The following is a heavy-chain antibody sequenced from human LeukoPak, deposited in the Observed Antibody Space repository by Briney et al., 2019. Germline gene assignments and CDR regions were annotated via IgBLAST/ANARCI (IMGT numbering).Heavy chain of an antibody. J-gene: IGHJ5*02. V-gene: IGHV3-33*01. CDR1: GFTFGSYG. D-gene: IGHD3-10*01. CDR3: ARDPYYYGSGSPYNWFDP. CDR2: IWYDGSNK. Sequence: GGSLRLSCAASGFTFGSYGMHWVRQAPGKGLEWVAVIWYDGSNKYYADSVKGRFTISRDNSKNTLYLQMNSLRAEDTAVYYCARDPYYYGSGSPYNWFDPWGQGTLVTVSS.